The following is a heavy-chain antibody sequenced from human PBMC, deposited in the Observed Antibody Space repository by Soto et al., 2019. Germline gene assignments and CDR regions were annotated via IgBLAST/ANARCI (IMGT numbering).Heavy chain of an antibody. CDR2: IKARSYNYAT. Sequence: EVQLVESGGGLVQPGGSMIISCAASGFTFSGSAIHWVRQASGKGLEWVGRIKARSYNYATAYTASLKGRFTISRDDSKNTAYLQMNSLKTEDTAVYFCSRLWAGGDDRDSPPYYLDYWGQGTLVTVSS. D-gene: IGHD3-16*01. CDR3: SRLWAGGDDRDSPPYYLDY. V-gene: IGHV3-73*02. J-gene: IGHJ4*02. CDR1: GFTFSGSA.